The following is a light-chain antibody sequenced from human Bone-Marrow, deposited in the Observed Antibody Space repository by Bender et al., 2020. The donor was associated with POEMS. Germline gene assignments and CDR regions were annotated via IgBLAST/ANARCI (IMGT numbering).Light chain of an antibody. CDR2: EVT. V-gene: IGLV2-8*01. CDR1: SSDVGGYNY. CDR3: CSYVGSSTFYV. Sequence: QSALTQPPSASGSPGQSVTISCTGTSSDVGGYNYVSWYQQHPGKAPKVMIYEVTKQPSGVPDRFSGSKSGNTASLTISGLQAEDEADYYRCSYVGSSTFYVFGTGTKVTVL. J-gene: IGLJ1*01.